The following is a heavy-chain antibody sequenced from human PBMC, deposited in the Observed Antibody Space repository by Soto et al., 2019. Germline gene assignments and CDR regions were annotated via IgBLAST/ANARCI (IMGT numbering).Heavy chain of an antibody. V-gene: IGHV1-18*01. CDR2: ISPFNGHT. D-gene: IGHD6-13*01. Sequence: QVQLVQSGTEVKKPGASVKVSCKTSGYTFINFGIGWVRQAPGQGLEWMGWISPFNGHTHYAQKFQGRVSLTTDTSTSTAFLELRSLTYDDTAVYYCAREPPRATAGLNYFDPWGQGTLDTVSS. CDR1: GYTFINFG. J-gene: IGHJ5*02. CDR3: AREPPRATAGLNYFDP.